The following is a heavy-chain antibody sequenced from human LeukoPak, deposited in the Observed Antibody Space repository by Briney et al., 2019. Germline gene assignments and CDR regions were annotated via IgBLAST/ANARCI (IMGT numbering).Heavy chain of an antibody. D-gene: IGHD2-15*01. CDR2: ISYDGSNK. Sequence: GRSLRLSCAASGFTFSSYGMHWVRQAPGKGLEWVTVISYDGSNKYYADSVKGRFTISRDNSKNTLHLQMNSLRAEDTAVYYCAKDGRDIVVVVAATLYNTGYYFDYWGQGTLVTVSS. V-gene: IGHV3-30*18. CDR3: AKDGRDIVVVVAATLYNTGYYFDY. J-gene: IGHJ4*02. CDR1: GFTFSSYG.